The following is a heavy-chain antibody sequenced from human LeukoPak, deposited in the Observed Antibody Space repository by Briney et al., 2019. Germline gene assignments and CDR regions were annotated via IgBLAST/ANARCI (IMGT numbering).Heavy chain of an antibody. J-gene: IGHJ4*02. D-gene: IGHD5-12*01. V-gene: IGHV3-7*01. CDR1: GFTFSSYW. CDR2: IKQDGSEK. CDR3: ARDRGFTSFDY. Sequence: GGSLRLSCAASGFTFSSYWMSWVRQAPGKGLEWVANIKQDGSEKYYVDSVKGRFTISRDTAKNSLHLQMNSLRAEDTAVYYCARDRGFTSFDYWGQGILVTVSS.